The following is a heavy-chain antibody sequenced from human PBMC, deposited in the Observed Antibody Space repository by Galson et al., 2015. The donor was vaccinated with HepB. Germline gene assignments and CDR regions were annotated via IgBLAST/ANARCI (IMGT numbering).Heavy chain of an antibody. Sequence: SLRLSCATSGFTFSSCGMHWVRQAPGKGLEWVAFIWNDGNKKYYADSVKGRFTISGDNSKNTLYLQMNSLRVEDTAVYYCARVRGQGVVLDYWGQGTLVTVPS. D-gene: IGHD2-21*01. CDR3: ARVRGQGVVLDY. CDR1: GFTFSSCG. J-gene: IGHJ4*02. CDR2: IWNDGNKK. V-gene: IGHV3-33*01.